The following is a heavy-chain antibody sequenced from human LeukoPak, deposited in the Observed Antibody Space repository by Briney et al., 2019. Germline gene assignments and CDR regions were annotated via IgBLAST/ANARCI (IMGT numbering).Heavy chain of an antibody. Sequence: PSETLSLTCSVSGGSIRSGDHHWAWVRRPPGKGLEFIGSLDESGRPYYNRPLKSRVSISGDTSGKQFSLNLTSVTAADTAVYFCARDLGGYPFFMDVWGRGTTVIVSS. V-gene: IGHV4-39*07. CDR3: ARDLGGYPFFMDV. CDR2: LDESGRP. J-gene: IGHJ6*03. D-gene: IGHD2-15*01. CDR1: GGSIRSGDHH.